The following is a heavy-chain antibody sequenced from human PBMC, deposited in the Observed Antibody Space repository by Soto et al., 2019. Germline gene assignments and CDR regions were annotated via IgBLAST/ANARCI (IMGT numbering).Heavy chain of an antibody. CDR3: AKGRSADWCFDY. Sequence: ALRLSCAASGFTFSSYGMHWVRQAPGKGLEWVAVISYDGSNKYYADSVKGRFTISRDNSKNTLYLQMNSLRAEDTAVYYCAKGRSADWCFDYWGQGTLVTVSS. D-gene: IGHD2-8*02. J-gene: IGHJ4*02. V-gene: IGHV3-30*18. CDR2: ISYDGSNK. CDR1: GFTFSSYG.